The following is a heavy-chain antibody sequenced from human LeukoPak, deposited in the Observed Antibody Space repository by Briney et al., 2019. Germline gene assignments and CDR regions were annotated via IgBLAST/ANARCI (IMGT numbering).Heavy chain of an antibody. CDR2: IIPILGIA. J-gene: IGHJ4*02. Sequence: GSSVKVSCKASGGTFSSYAISWVRQAPGQGLEWMGRIIPILGIANYAQKFQGRVTITADKSTSTAYMELSSLRSEDTAVYYCARGGSRGGYSYGAFDYWGQGTLVTVSS. D-gene: IGHD5-18*01. V-gene: IGHV1-69*04. CDR3: ARGGSRGGYSYGAFDY. CDR1: GGTFSSYA.